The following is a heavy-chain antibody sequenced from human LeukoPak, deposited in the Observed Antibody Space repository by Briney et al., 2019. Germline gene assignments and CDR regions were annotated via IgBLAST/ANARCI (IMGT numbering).Heavy chain of an antibody. CDR3: ARVRKDYYMDV. J-gene: IGHJ6*03. V-gene: IGHV3-48*04. CDR2: ISSGGGTII. CDR1: GFTFSSYS. Sequence: PGGSLRLSCAASGFTFSSYSMNWVRQAPGKGLEWVSYISSGGGTIIYYADSVKGRFTISKDNAKNSLYLQMNSLRAVDTAVYYCARVRKDYYMDVWGKGTTVTVSS.